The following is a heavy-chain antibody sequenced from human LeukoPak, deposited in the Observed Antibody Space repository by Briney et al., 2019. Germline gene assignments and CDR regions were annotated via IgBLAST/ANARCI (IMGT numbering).Heavy chain of an antibody. Sequence: PGESLKISCNVSGDTFTTYWIAWVRQMPGKGLEWMGIIYPGDSDAKYNPSFQGQVTFSVDKSAGTAFLQWHSLQASDTAMYYCARRGPVAGYFYGMDVWGQGTTVTVPS. CDR3: ARRGPVAGYFYGMDV. CDR1: GDTFTTYW. CDR2: IYPGDSDA. J-gene: IGHJ6*02. D-gene: IGHD6-19*01. V-gene: IGHV5-51*01.